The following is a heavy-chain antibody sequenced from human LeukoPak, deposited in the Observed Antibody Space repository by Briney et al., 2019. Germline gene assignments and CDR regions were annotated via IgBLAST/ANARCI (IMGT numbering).Heavy chain of an antibody. V-gene: IGHV3-23*01. J-gene: IGHJ4*02. CDR3: AKTRVLRYFDWLPTDY. Sequence: PGGSLRLSGAASGFTFSSYAMSWVRQAPGKGLEWVSAISGSGGSTYYADSVKGRFTISRDNSKNTLYLQMNSLRAEDTAVYYCAKTRVLRYFDWLPTDYWGQGTLVTVSS. CDR1: GFTFSSYA. D-gene: IGHD3-9*01. CDR2: ISGSGGST.